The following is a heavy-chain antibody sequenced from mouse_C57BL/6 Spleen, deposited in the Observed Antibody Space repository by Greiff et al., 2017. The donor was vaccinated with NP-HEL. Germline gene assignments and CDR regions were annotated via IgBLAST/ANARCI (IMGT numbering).Heavy chain of an antibody. CDR3: AREGDGNYLAWFAY. V-gene: IGHV1-85*01. CDR2: IYPRDGST. CDR1: GYTFTSYD. Sequence: VQLQQSGPELVKPGASVKLSCKASGYTFTSYDINWVKQRPGQGLEWIGWIYPRDGSTKYNEKFKGKATLTVDTSSSTAYMELHSLTSEDSAVYFCAREGDGNYLAWFAYWGQGTLVTVSA. D-gene: IGHD2-1*01. J-gene: IGHJ3*01.